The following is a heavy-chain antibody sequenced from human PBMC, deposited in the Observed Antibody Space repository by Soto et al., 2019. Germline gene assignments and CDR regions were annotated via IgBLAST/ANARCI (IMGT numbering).Heavy chain of an antibody. Sequence: QVQLQESGPGLVKPSQTLSLTCTVSGGSISSGGYYWSWIRQHPGKGLEWIGYIYYSGSTYYNPSLKIRVTISVDTSKNQFSLKLSSVTAADTAVYYCARVAYYDFWSGYYSWFDYWGQGTLVTVSS. V-gene: IGHV4-31*03. CDR2: IYYSGST. CDR1: GGSISSGGYY. J-gene: IGHJ4*02. CDR3: ARVAYYDFWSGYYSWFDY. D-gene: IGHD3-3*01.